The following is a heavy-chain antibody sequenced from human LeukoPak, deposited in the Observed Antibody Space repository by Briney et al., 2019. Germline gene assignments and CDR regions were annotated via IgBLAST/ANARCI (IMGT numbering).Heavy chain of an antibody. J-gene: IGHJ6*02. CDR2: ISGSGGST. CDR1: GGSISSSN. Sequence: SSETLSLTCAVSGGSISSSNWWSWVRQAPGKGLEWVSAISGSGGSTYYADSVKGRFTISRDNSKNTLYLQMNSLRAEDTAVYYCAKDGYSSSWYQIFPIYYYYGMDVWGQGTTVTVSS. D-gene: IGHD6-13*01. V-gene: IGHV3-23*01. CDR3: AKDGYSSSWYQIFPIYYYYGMDV.